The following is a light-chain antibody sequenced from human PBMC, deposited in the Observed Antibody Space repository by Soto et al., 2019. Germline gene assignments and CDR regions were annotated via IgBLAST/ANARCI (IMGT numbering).Light chain of an antibody. V-gene: IGKV3-15*01. CDR1: QSVNQK. CDR3: QQFNNWPHN. Sequence: EIVWTKAPAALSVSPGERATLSCRASQSVNQKLGCYQQKPCQAPRLLIYVASYLATGIPARFSGSGSGTEYTLTISNLQAEDFAVYYCQQFNNWPHNFGQGNRLEIK. J-gene: IGKJ2*01. CDR2: VAS.